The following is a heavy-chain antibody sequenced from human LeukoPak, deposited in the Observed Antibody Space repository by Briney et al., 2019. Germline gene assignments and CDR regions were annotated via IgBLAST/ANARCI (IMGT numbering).Heavy chain of an antibody. D-gene: IGHD3-3*01. CDR1: GGTINNFA. Sequence: SVKVSCKASGGTINNFAISWVRQAPGQGLEWVGGIIPMSGTANYAQKFQGRVTITADESTSTAYMELSSLRSEDTAIYYCASPVKYYDTWSGYPPFDYWGQGTLVTVSS. CDR3: ASPVKYYDTWSGYPPFDY. V-gene: IGHV1-69*13. J-gene: IGHJ4*02. CDR2: IIPMSGTA.